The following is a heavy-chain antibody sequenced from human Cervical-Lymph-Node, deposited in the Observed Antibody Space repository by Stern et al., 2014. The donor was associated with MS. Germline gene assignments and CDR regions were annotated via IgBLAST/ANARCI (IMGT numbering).Heavy chain of an antibody. CDR3: AREVAGHRLGMMDV. J-gene: IGHJ6*02. CDR2: IKPSGCST. CDR1: GYTFTSYY. V-gene: IGHV1-46*01. D-gene: IGHD6-19*01. Sequence: QVQLVESGAEVKTPGASVKLSCKASGYTFTSYYIHWVRQAPGQGLEWMGIIKPSGCSTKYAKNFQGRVTVTRDTSTSTIYMELKSLRSEDTALYYWAREVAGHRLGMMDVWGQGTSVTVSS.